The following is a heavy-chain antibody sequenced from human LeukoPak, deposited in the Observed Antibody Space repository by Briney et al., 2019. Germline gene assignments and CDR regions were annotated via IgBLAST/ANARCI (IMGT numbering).Heavy chain of an antibody. CDR2: ISAYNGNT. CDR3: ASLAHFDGSTYYPDF. CDR1: GYTFTSYG. D-gene: IGHD3-22*01. J-gene: IGHJ4*02. V-gene: IGHV1-18*01. Sequence: WASVKVSCKASGYTFTSYGISWVRQAPGQGLEWMGWISAYNGNTNYAQNFQGRVTMTRDTSITTAYMELSRLTSDDTAVYYCASLAHFDGSTYYPDFWGQGTLVTVSS.